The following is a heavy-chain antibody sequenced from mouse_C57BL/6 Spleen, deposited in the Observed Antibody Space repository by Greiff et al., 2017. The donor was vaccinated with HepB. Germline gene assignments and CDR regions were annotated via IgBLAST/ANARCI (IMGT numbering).Heavy chain of an antibody. CDR3: ASDLLLRYYYFDY. CDR2: INPSNGGT. CDR1: GYTFTSYW. D-gene: IGHD1-1*01. V-gene: IGHV1-53*01. Sequence: QVQLQQSGTELVKPGASVKLSCKASGYTFTSYWMHWVKQRPGQGLEWIGNINPSNGGTNYNEKFKSKATLTVDKSSSTAYMQLSSLTSEDSAVYYCASDLLLRYYYFDYWGQGTTLTVSS. J-gene: IGHJ2*01.